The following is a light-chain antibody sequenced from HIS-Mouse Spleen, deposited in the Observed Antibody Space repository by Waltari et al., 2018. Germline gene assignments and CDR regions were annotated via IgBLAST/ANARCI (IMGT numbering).Light chain of an antibody. J-gene: IGLJ2*01. CDR1: SSDVGGYNY. Sequence: QSALTQPASVSGSPGQSLTISCTATSSDVGGYNYVSWYHQHPGKAPKLMIYDVSNRPSGVSNRFSGSKSGNTASLTISGLQAEDEADYYCSSYTSSSFNVVFGGGTKLTVL. V-gene: IGLV2-14*03. CDR3: SSYTSSSFNVV. CDR2: DVS.